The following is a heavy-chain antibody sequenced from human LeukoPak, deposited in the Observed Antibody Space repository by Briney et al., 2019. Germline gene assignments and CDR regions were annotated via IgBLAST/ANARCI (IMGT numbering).Heavy chain of an antibody. CDR1: GFTFSSYW. CDR3: ASNSGYDTFGFDY. V-gene: IGHV3-7*01. Sequence: AGSLRLSCAASGFTFSSYWMSWVRQAPGKGLEWVANIKQDGSEKYYVDSVKGRFTISRDNAKNSLYLQMNSLRAEDTAVYYCASNSGYDTFGFDYWGQGTLVTVSS. J-gene: IGHJ4*02. CDR2: IKQDGSEK. D-gene: IGHD5-12*01.